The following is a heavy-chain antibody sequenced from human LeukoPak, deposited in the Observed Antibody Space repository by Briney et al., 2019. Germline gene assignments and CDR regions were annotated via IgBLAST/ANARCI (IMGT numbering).Heavy chain of an antibody. Sequence: ASVKVSCKASGYTFTGYYMHWVRQAPGQGLEWMGWINPNSGGTNYAQKVQDRVTMTTDTSTSTAYMELRSLTSDDTAVYYCARANLWIGEHWFDPWGQGTLVTVSP. J-gene: IGHJ5*02. CDR2: INPNSGGT. CDR1: GYTFTGYY. D-gene: IGHD3-10*01. V-gene: IGHV1-2*02. CDR3: ARANLWIGEHWFDP.